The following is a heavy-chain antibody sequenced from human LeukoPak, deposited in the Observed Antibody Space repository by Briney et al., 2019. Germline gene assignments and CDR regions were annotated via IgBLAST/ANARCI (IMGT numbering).Heavy chain of an antibody. V-gene: IGHV3-7*01. CDR2: IREDGNKD. Sequence: GGSLRLSCLGSDFIFTKYWMTWVRQAPGRGLEWVANIREDGNKDNYIDSVRGRFTISRDNAKNSVYLQMDSLRAEDTAVYYCARGPTNGQAFDYWGQGTLVSVSS. J-gene: IGHJ4*02. CDR1: DFIFTKYW. CDR3: ARGPTNGQAFDY. D-gene: IGHD2-8*01.